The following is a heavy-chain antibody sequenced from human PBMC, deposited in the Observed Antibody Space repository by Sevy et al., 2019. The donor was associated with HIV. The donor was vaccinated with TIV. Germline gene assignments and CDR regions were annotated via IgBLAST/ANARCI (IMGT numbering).Heavy chain of an antibody. J-gene: IGHJ6*02. D-gene: IGHD2-21*02. CDR3: AKGPVTAVYYYGMDV. CDR2: ISGSGGST. CDR1: GFTFSSYA. V-gene: IGHV3-23*01. Sequence: GGSLRLSCAASGFTFSSYAMSWVRQAPGKGLEWVSAISGSGGSTYYADSVKGRFTISRDNSENTLYLQMNSLRPEDTAVYYCAKGPVTAVYYYGMDVWGQGTTVTVSS.